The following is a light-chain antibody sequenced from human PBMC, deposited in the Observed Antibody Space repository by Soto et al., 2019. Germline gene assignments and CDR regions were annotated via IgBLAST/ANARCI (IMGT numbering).Light chain of an antibody. J-gene: IGLJ3*02. CDR3: CPFAGSYTWV. Sequence: QSVLTQPRSVSGSPGQSVTISCTGTSSDVGGYNYVSWYQQHPGRAPKLMIYDVSKRPSGVPERFSGSKSGNTASLTISGLQAEDEADYYCCPFAGSYTWVFGGGTKLTVL. CDR2: DVS. V-gene: IGLV2-11*01. CDR1: SSDVGGYNY.